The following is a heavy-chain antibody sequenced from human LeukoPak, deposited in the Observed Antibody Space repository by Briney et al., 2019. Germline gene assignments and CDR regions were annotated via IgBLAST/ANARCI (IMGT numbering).Heavy chain of an antibody. V-gene: IGHV3-21*01. J-gene: IGHJ6*03. D-gene: IGHD1-1*01. Sequence: GGSLRLSCGASGFYFSSYSMSWVRQAPGKGLEWVSSINSGSTYMYYADSVKGRFTISRDNAKNSLHLQMDSLRVEDTAAYFCARVEATTGRNYHYYYMDVWGKGTTVTVSS. CDR3: ARVEATTGRNYHYYYMDV. CDR1: GFYFSSYS. CDR2: INSGSTYM.